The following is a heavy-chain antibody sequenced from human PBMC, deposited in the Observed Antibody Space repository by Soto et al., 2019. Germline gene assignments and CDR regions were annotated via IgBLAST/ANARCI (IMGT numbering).Heavy chain of an antibody. CDR1: GVSLSSGDYY. Sequence: PSETLSLTCTVSGVSLSSGDYYWSWLRQPPGKGLEWIGYIYFGGTTSYNPSLRSRVTISLETSKRQFSLRLSPVTAADTAVYYCARLGAYYQSLDPWGPGTLVTVSS. J-gene: IGHJ5*02. V-gene: IGHV4-30-4*02. CDR2: IYFGGTT. D-gene: IGHD2-21*01. CDR3: ARLGAYYQSLDP.